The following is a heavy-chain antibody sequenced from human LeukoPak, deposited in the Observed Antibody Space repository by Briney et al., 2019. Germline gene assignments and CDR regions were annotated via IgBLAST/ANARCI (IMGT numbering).Heavy chain of an antibody. D-gene: IGHD1-1*01. Sequence: PGGSPRLSCAASGFTFSRIAMTWVRQAPGKGLEWVSTICSNGDTAYNADSVRGRFAISRDNSKNALFLQMNSLRVEETAIYYCAKGQELDDGVFDSWGQGTLVTVSS. V-gene: IGHV3-23*01. J-gene: IGHJ4*02. CDR3: AKGQELDDGVFDS. CDR2: ICSNGDTA. CDR1: GFTFSRIA.